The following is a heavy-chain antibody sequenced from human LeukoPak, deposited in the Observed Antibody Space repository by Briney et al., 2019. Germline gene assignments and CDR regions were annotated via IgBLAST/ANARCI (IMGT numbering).Heavy chain of an antibody. D-gene: IGHD3-10*01. J-gene: IGHJ4*02. CDR3: AKDNAYYYADY. V-gene: IGHV3-30*02. Sequence: GGSLRLSCAASGFTFSSYGIHWVRQAPGKGLEWVTFIGYDGRNKYYADSVKGRFTISRDNSKNTLYLQMNSLRAEDTDVYYCAKDNAYYYADYWGQGTLATVSS. CDR2: IGYDGRNK. CDR1: GFTFSSYG.